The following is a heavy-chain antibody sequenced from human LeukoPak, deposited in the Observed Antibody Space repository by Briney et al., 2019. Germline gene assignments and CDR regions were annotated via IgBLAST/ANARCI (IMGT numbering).Heavy chain of an antibody. V-gene: IGHV4-4*07. CDR3: AREIITMVRGVNYYYYYYMDV. D-gene: IGHD3-10*01. Sequence: SETLSLTCTVSGGSISTYFWSWIRQPAGKGLEWIGRIYASGKTNYNPSLKSRVTMSVDTPKNQFSLKMSSVTAADTAVYYCAREIITMVRGVNYYYYYYMDVWGKGTTVTISS. CDR1: GGSISTYF. CDR2: IYASGKT. J-gene: IGHJ6*03.